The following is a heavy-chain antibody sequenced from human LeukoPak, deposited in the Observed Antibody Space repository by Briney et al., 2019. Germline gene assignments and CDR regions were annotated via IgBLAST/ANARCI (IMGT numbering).Heavy chain of an antibody. CDR3: ARASKITFGGVIVN. J-gene: IGHJ4*02. D-gene: IGHD3-16*02. Sequence: APVKVSCKASGYTFTSYYIHWVRQAPGQGPEWLGIINPSAGNTNYAQSFQGRVTMTRDTSTSTVYMELRSLRSDDTAVYYCARASKITFGGVIVNWGQGTLVTVSS. CDR2: INPSAGNT. CDR1: GYTFTSYY. V-gene: IGHV1-46*01.